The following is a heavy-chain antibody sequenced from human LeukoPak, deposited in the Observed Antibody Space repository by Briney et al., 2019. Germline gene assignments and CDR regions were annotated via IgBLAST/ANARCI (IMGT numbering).Heavy chain of an antibody. D-gene: IGHD6-25*01. Sequence: GGSLRLSCAASGFTFSNYAMSWVRQAPGKGLEWVSGISGSGGSTYYADSVKGRFTISRENSKKTVFLQMNSLRGEETAVYYCAKDRSSGPHYYYGMDVWGRGTTVIVSS. J-gene: IGHJ6*02. CDR1: GFTFSNYA. CDR3: AKDRSSGPHYYYGMDV. CDR2: ISGSGGST. V-gene: IGHV3-23*01.